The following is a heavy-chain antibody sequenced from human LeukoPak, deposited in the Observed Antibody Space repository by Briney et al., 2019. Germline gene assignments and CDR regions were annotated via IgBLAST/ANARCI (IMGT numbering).Heavy chain of an antibody. CDR1: TYSISSSYY. Sequence: SETLSLTCTVSTYSISSSYYWGWIRQPPGKGLEWIGSIYYSGSTYYNPSLKSRVTISLDTSKNQFSLKLSSVTAADTAVYYCARASITRVAFDIWGQGTMVTVSS. D-gene: IGHD3-10*01. V-gene: IGHV4-38-2*02. J-gene: IGHJ3*02. CDR3: ARASITRVAFDI. CDR2: IYYSGST.